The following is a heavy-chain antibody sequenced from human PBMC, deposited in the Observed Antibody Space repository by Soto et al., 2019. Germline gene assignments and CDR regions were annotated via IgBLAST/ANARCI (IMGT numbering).Heavy chain of an antibody. J-gene: IGHJ4*02. CDR2: ISESGGRT. V-gene: IGHV3-23*01. CDR1: GVTFNSYA. D-gene: IGHD4-17*01. CDR3: AKAEYGVNSFGGKFDS. Sequence: PGGSPRLSCAASGVTFNSYAMNWVRQNPGKGLEWVSTISESGGRTYHSDSVKGRFTISRDNSKNTLYLQMTRLRNEDTAVYYCAKAEYGVNSFGGKFDSWGQGILVTVSS.